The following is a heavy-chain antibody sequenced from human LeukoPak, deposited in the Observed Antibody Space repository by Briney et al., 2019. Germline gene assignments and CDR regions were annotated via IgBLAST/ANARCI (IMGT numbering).Heavy chain of an antibody. J-gene: IGHJ1*01. V-gene: IGHV3-23*01. CDR2: ISGSGGST. D-gene: IGHD6-13*01. CDR3: AKDPHPLRSIAADGTYFQH. CDR1: AFTFGSYA. Sequence: PGGSLRLSCAASAFTFGSYAMNWVRQAPGKGLEWVSTISGSGGSTYYADSVKGRFTISRDNSRNTLSLQMNSVRAEDTAIYYCAKDPHPLRSIAADGTYFQHWGQGTLVTVSS.